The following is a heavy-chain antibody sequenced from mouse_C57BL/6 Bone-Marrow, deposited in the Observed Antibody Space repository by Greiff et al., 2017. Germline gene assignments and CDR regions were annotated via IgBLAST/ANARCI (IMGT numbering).Heavy chain of an antibody. CDR2: INPSSGYT. J-gene: IGHJ3*01. D-gene: IGHD2-4*01. Sequence: QVQLQQSGAELARPGASVKMSCKASGYTFTSYTMHWVKQRPGQGLEWIGYINPSSGYTKYNQKFKDKATLTEDKSSSTAYMQLSSLTSENSAVYYCTRGDYDVAWFAYWGQGTLVTVSA. CDR3: TRGDYDVAWFAY. V-gene: IGHV1-4*01. CDR1: GYTFTSYT.